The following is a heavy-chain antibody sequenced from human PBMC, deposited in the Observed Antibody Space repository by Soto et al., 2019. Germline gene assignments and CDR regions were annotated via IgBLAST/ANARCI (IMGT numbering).Heavy chain of an antibody. V-gene: IGHV4-4*02. D-gene: IGHD2-8*02. J-gene: IGHJ4*02. CDR2: MYHSGST. CDR3: ARDKITGLFDY. Sequence: SETLSLTCAVSGDSISSPTWWTWVRQPPGRGLEWIGEMYHSGSTNYKSSLKSRVTISVDTSKNQFSLKLTSVTAADTAVYYCARDKITGLFDYWGQGTLVT. CDR1: GDSISSPTW.